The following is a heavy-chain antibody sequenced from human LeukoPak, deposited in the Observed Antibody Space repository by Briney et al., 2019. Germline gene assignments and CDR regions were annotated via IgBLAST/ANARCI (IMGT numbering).Heavy chain of an antibody. D-gene: IGHD3-16*01. CDR2: IYYSGST. CDR3: ARDKGGEGPDY. J-gene: IGHJ4*02. Sequence: ASETLSLTCTVSGGSISSYNWSWIRQPPGKGLEWIGYIYYSGSTNYNPSLKSRVTISVDTSKNQFSLKLSSVTAADTAVYYCARDKGGEGPDYWGQGTLVTVSS. V-gene: IGHV4-59*01. CDR1: GGSISSYN.